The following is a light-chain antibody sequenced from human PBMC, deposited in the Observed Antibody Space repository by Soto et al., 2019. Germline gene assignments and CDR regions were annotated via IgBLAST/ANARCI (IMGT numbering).Light chain of an antibody. CDR1: SSDVGGYNS. CDR3: SSFTSSITYV. CDR2: DVT. Sequence: QSALTQPASVSGSPGQSITISCTGTSSDVGGYNSVSWYRQDPGKAPKLMIYDVTNRPSGVSNRFSGSKSGNTASLTISGLQAEDEADYYCSSFTSSITYVFGTATKVTV. J-gene: IGLJ1*01. V-gene: IGLV2-14*01.